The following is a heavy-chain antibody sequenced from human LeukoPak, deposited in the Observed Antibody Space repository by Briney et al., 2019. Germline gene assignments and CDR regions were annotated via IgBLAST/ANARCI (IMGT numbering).Heavy chain of an antibody. D-gene: IGHD3-3*01. CDR1: GYTFTSYD. V-gene: IGHV1-8*01. J-gene: IGHJ4*02. CDR2: MNPNSGNT. Sequence: ASVKVSCKASGYTFTSYDINWVRQATGQGLEWMGWMNPNSGNTGYAQKFQGRVTMTRNTSISTAYMELSSLRSEDTAVYYCARGRHYDFWSGYTFLDYWGQGTLVTVSS. CDR3: ARGRHYDFWSGYTFLDY.